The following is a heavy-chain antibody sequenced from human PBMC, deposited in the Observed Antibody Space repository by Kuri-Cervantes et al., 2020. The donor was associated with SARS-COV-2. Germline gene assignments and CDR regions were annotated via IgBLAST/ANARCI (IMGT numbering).Heavy chain of an antibody. J-gene: IGHJ3*02. D-gene: IGHD3-3*01. CDR1: GYSLTSYW. CDR3: ARRPFPVFGVVNDAFDI. CDR2: IDPTDSYT. V-gene: IGHV5-10-1*01. Sequence: GGSLRLSCKASGYSLTSYWITWVRQMPGKGLEWMGTIDPTDSYTNYSPSFQGHVTLSADKSISTAYLQWSSLKASDTAMYYCARRPFPVFGVVNDAFDIRGQGTMVTVSS.